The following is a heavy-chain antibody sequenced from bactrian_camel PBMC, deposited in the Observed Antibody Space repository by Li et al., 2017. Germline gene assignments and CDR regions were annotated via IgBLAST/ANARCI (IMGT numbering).Heavy chain of an antibody. CDR2: IDSTGTT. D-gene: IGHD6*01. CDR3: AEGRGSRGEHCYSLNY. J-gene: IGHJ4*01. V-gene: IGHV3S53*01. Sequence: VQLVESGEGSVQTGGSLTLSCQASGYTVTAYCVGWYRLPPGRAPAEREGIAAIDSTGTTIYARSVRGRFTISRDGAKNTVYLQMNNLQPEDTATYYCAEGRGSRGEHCYSLNYWGQGTQVTVS. CDR1: GYTVTAYC.